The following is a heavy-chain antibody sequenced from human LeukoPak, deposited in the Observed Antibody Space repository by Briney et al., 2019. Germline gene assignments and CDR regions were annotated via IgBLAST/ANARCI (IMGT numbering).Heavy chain of an antibody. CDR2: IDASGGST. CDR1: GFTFGSYA. V-gene: IGHV3-23*01. Sequence: GGSLRLSCAASGFTFGSYAMTWVRQAPGKGLEWVSSIDASGGSTYYADSVKGRFTISRDNSKDTFYLQMNTLRADDTAVYYCAKGSGSGWYGWFAPWGQGTLVTVSS. CDR3: AKGSGSGWYGWFAP. J-gene: IGHJ5*02. D-gene: IGHD6-19*01.